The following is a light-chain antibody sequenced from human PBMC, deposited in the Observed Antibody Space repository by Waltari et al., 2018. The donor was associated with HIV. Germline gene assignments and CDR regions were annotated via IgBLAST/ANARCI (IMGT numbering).Light chain of an antibody. CDR2: GAS. CDR1: QGISSY. V-gene: IGKV1-8*01. CDR3: QQYYNYPRT. Sequence: AIRMTQSPSSFSASTGDRVTITCRASQGISSYLAWYHQKPGKAPKLLIYGASTLQSGVPSRFSGSGSGTDFTLTISCLQSEDFATYYCQQYYNYPRTFGQGTKLEIK. J-gene: IGKJ2*01.